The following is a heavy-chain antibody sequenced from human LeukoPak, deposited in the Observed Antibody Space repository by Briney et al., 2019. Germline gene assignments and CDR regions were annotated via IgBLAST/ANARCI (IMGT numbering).Heavy chain of an antibody. V-gene: IGHV4-39*07. J-gene: IGHJ4*02. CDR2: VYYNGNT. CDR1: GGSIGSYTSY. D-gene: IGHD1-26*01. CDR3: ARRPYSGSRFDY. Sequence: SETLSLTCTVSGGSIGSYTSYWGWIRQPPGEGLEWIGGVYYNGNTYYNPSLKSRVTVSVDMSKNQFSLTLNSVTAADTAVYFCARRPYSGSRFDYWGQGTLVTVSS.